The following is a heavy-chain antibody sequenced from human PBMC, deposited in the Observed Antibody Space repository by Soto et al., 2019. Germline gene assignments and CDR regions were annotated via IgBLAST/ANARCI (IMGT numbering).Heavy chain of an antibody. V-gene: IGHV3-30-3*01. CDR1: GFTFSSYA. J-gene: IGHJ4*02. CDR3: ARVRDYFDY. Sequence: PGGSLRLSCAASGFTFSSYAMHWVRQAPGKGLEWVPVISYDGSNKYYADSVKGRFTISRDNSKNTLYLQMNSLRAEDTAVYYCARVRDYFDYWGQGTLVTVSS. CDR2: ISYDGSNK.